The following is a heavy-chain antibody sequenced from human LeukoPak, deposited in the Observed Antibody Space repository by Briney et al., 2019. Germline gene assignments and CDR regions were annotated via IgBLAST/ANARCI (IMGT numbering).Heavy chain of an antibody. CDR1: GGTFSSYA. J-gene: IGHJ6*02. V-gene: IGHV1-69*04. Sequence: SVKVSCKASGGTFSSYAISWVRQAPGLGLEWMGRIIPILGIANYAQKFQGRVTITADKSTSTAYMELSSLRSEDTAVYYCARVPCRYCSGGHYGMDVWGQGTTVTVSS. CDR3: ARVPCRYCSGGHYGMDV. D-gene: IGHD2-15*01. CDR2: IIPILGIA.